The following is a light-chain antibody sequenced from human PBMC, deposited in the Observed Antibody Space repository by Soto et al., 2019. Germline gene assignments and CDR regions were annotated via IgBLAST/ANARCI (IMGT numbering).Light chain of an antibody. CDR2: DVS. J-gene: IGLJ1*01. Sequence: QSVLTQPASVSGSPGQSITISCTGTSSDVGGYNYVSWYQQHPGKAPKLMIYDVSNRPSGVSNRFFGSKSGNTASLTISGLQAEDEADYYWSSYTITSTLVFGTGTKLTVL. CDR1: SSDVGGYNY. CDR3: SSYTITSTLV. V-gene: IGLV2-14*01.